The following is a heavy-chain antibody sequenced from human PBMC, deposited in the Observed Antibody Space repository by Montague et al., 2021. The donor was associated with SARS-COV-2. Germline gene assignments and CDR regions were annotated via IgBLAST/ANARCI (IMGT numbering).Heavy chain of an antibody. D-gene: IGHD6-13*01. V-gene: IGHV4-39*07. CDR3: ARVRRQQLVRLSGMDV. CDR1: GGSISSSSYY. Sequence: SETLSLTCTVSGGSISSSSYYWGWIRQPPGKGLEWIGRIYYSGSTYYNPYIKSRVTISVDTSKNQFSLKLSSVTAADTVVYYCARVRRQQLVRLSGMDVWGQGTTVTVSS. J-gene: IGHJ6*02. CDR2: IYYSGST.